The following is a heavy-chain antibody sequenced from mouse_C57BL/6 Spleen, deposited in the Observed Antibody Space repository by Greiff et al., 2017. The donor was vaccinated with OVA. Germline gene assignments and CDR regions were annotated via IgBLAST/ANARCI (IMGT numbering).Heavy chain of an antibody. CDR1: GFTFSDYY. CDR3: ARDRDYGSGYDWYFDD. Sequence: EVHLVESEGGLVQPGSSMKLSCTASGFTFSDYYMAWVRQVPEKGLEWVANINYDGSSTYYLDSLKSRFIISRDTANNILSLQMSSLTSEKTATYYCARDRDYGSGYDWYFDDWGTGTTVTVSS. J-gene: IGHJ1*03. D-gene: IGHD1-1*01. V-gene: IGHV5-16*01. CDR2: INYDGSST.